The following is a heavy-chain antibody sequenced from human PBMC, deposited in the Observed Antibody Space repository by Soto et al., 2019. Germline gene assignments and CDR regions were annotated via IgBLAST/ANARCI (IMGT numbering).Heavy chain of an antibody. CDR3: ARGQQWLVLGRQHYYYYMDV. CDR2: IYYSGST. J-gene: IGHJ6*03. CDR1: GGSISSGGYY. Sequence: PSETLSLTCTVSGGSISSGGYYWSWIRQHPGKGLEWIGYIYYSGSTYYNPSPKSRVTISVDTSKNQFSLKLSSVTAADTAVYFCARGQQWLVLGRQHYYYYMDVWGKGTTVTVSS. V-gene: IGHV4-31*03. D-gene: IGHD6-19*01.